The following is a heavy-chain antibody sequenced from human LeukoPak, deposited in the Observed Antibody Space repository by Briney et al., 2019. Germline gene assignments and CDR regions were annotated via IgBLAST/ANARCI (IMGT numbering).Heavy chain of an antibody. Sequence: SETLSLTCTVSGGSISSGGYYWSWIRQHPGKGLEWIGYIYYSGSTYYNPSLKSRVTISVDTSKNQFSLKLSSVTAADTAVYYCAREVSRGDYAITGFDYWGQGTLVTVSS. CDR2: IYYSGST. J-gene: IGHJ4*02. CDR1: GGSISSGGYY. V-gene: IGHV4-31*03. D-gene: IGHD4-17*01. CDR3: AREVSRGDYAITGFDY.